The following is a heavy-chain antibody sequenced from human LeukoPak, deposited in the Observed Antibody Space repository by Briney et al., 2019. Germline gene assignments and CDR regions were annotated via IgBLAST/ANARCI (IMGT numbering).Heavy chain of an antibody. J-gene: IGHJ3*02. D-gene: IGHD3-3*01. Sequence: PGGSLRLSCAASGFTFSSYAMHWVRQAPGKGLEWVAVISYDGSNKYYADSVKGRFTISRDNSKNTLYLQMNSLRAEDTAVYYCARPSQKNLEWLLYRTHDAFDIWGQGTMVTVSS. CDR1: GFTFSSYA. CDR2: ISYDGSNK. CDR3: ARPSQKNLEWLLYRTHDAFDI. V-gene: IGHV3-30-3*01.